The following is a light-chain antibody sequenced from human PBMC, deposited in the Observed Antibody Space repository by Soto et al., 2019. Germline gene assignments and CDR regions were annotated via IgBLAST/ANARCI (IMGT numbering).Light chain of an antibody. CDR2: DVN. V-gene: IGLV2-11*01. CDR3: HSYAAPDTSV. J-gene: IGLJ1*01. Sequence: QSVLTQPRSVSGSPGQSVTISCTGTSSDIGGYHYVSWYQQHPGKAPQLMIYDVNKRPSGVTDRFSASKSGNTASLTISGLQADDEAEYYCHSYAAPDTSVFGTGTKVTVL. CDR1: SSDIGGYHY.